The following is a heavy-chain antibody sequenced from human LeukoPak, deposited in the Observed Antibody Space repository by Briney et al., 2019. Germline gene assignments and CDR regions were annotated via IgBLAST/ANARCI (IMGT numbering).Heavy chain of an antibody. CDR1: GGSTSSYY. D-gene: IGHD3-22*01. Sequence: SETLSLTCTVSGGSTSSYYWSWIRQPAGKGLEWIGRIYTSGSTNYNPSLKSRVTMSVDTSKNQFSLKLSSVTAADTAVYYCARYLPNYYDSSGYYSLGFDYWGQGTLVTVSS. CDR3: ARYLPNYYDSSGYYSLGFDY. V-gene: IGHV4-4*07. J-gene: IGHJ4*02. CDR2: IYTSGST.